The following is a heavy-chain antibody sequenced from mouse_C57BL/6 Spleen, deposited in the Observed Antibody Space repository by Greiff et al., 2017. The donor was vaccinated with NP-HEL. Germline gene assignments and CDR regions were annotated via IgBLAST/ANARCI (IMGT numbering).Heavy chain of an antibody. CDR1: GFTFSIYA. J-gene: IGHJ3*01. CDR3: ARDYLAWFAY. D-gene: IGHD5-1*01. Sequence: EVQLVESGGGLVKPGGSLKLSCAASGFTFSIYAMSWVRQTPEKRLEWVATISDGGSYTYYPDNVKGRFTISRDNAKNNLYLQMSHLKSEDTAMYYCARDYLAWFAYWGQGTLVTVSA. CDR2: ISDGGSYT. V-gene: IGHV5-4*01.